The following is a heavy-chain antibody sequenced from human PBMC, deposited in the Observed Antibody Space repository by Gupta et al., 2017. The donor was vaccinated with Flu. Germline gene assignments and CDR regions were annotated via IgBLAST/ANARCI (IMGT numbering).Heavy chain of an antibody. D-gene: IGHD7-27*01. CDR3: ARAPPWALDY. Sequence: QVELQQWGAGLLKSSETLSLTCAVYGESFSGYWWTWVRQPPEMGLEWIGEISHSGSTKYSPALKSGVTISLDTSKNQFSLKLTSVTAADTAVYYCARAPPWALDYWGQGSLVTVSS. J-gene: IGHJ4*02. V-gene: IGHV4-34*01. CDR2: ISHSGST. CDR1: GESFSGYW.